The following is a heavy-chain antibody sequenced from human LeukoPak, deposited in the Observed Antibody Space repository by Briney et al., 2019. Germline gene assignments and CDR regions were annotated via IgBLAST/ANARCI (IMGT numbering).Heavy chain of an antibody. Sequence: AASVKVSCKASGYTFTSYDINWVRQATGQGLEWMGWMNPNSGSTGYAQKFQGRVTMTRNTSISTAYMELSSLRSEDTAVYYCARGSESTMIVVVTYMDVWGQGTTVTVSS. D-gene: IGHD3-22*01. CDR1: GYTFTSYD. CDR3: ARGSESTMIVVVTYMDV. J-gene: IGHJ6*02. CDR2: MNPNSGST. V-gene: IGHV1-8*01.